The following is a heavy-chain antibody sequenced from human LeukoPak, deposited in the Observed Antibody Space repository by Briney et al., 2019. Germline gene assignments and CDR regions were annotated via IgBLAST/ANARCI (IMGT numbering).Heavy chain of an antibody. D-gene: IGHD2-15*01. Sequence: SETLSLTCTVSGGSISSYYWSWIRQPAGKGLEWIGRIYTSGSTNYNPSLKSRVTMSVDTSKNQFSLKLSSVTAADTAVYYCARDGYCSGGSCYSRADLYYYYGMDVWGQGTTVTVSS. V-gene: IGHV4-4*07. J-gene: IGHJ6*02. CDR2: IYTSGST. CDR1: GGSISSYY. CDR3: ARDGYCSGGSCYSRADLYYYYGMDV.